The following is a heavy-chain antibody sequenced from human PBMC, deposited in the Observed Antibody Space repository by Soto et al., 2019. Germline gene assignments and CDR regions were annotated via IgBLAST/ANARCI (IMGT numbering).Heavy chain of an antibody. Sequence: GASVKVSCKASGGTFSSYAISWVRQAPGQGLEWMGGIIPIFGTANYAQKFQGRVTITADESTSTAYMELSSLRSEDTAVYYGARDRVEMGSPGACYYGMDVWGQGTTVTVSS. D-gene: IGHD1-26*01. J-gene: IGHJ6*02. V-gene: IGHV1-69*13. CDR2: IIPIFGTA. CDR1: GGTFSSYA. CDR3: ARDRVEMGSPGACYYGMDV.